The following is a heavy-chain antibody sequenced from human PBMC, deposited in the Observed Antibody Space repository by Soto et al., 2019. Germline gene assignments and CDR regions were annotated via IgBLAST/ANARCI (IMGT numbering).Heavy chain of an antibody. D-gene: IGHD6-13*01. CDR2: INWNSGSI. CDR1: GFTFDDYA. V-gene: IGHV3-9*01. CDR3: VKDESINWYSGHFRH. Sequence: PRLSCAASGFTFDDYAMHWVRQVPGKGLEWVSGINWNSGSIGYGDSVKGRFAISRDNAKNSLHLQMNSLSAEDTAFYYCVKDESINWYSGHFRHWGQGTLVTVSS. J-gene: IGHJ1*01.